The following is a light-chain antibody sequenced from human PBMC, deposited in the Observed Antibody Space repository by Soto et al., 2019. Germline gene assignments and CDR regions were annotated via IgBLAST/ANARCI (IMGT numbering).Light chain of an antibody. CDR2: DAS. CDR1: QSVSTY. V-gene: IGKV3-11*01. CDR3: QQRSGWYT. Sequence: DIVLTQSPATLSLSPGERATLSGRASQSVSTYVAWYQQKPGQAPRLLVYDASNRATGIPARFSGSGSGTDFTLTISGLEPEDFAIYYCQQRSGWYTFGQGTKLEIK. J-gene: IGKJ2*01.